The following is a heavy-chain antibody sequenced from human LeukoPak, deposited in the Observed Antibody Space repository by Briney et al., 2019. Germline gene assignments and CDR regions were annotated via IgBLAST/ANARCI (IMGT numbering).Heavy chain of an antibody. J-gene: IGHJ4*02. CDR2: VKSRSAGETT. V-gene: IGHV3-15*01. CDR1: GFSISNDC. D-gene: IGHD3-10*01. CDR3: TLIQGWGSGSYYRDF. Sequence: GGSLRLSCAASGFSISNDCVSCVRQAPGKGLEWVARVKSRSAGETTDYAASVKGRFTIWRDDSKNTLYLQMNSLITEDTAVYYCTLIQGWGSGSYYRDFWGQGTLVTVSS.